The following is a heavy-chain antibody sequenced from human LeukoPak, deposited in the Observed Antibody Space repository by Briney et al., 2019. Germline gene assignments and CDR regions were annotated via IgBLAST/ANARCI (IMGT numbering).Heavy chain of an antibody. D-gene: IGHD3-10*01. CDR3: AREYYGSGSYYIGSYYYYYGMDV. V-gene: IGHV1-3*01. J-gene: IGHJ6*04. CDR2: INAGNGNT. Sequence: ASVKVSCKASGYTFTSYAMHWVRQAPGQRLEWMGWINAGNGNTKYSQKFQGRVTITRDTSVSTAYMELSSLRSEDTAVYYCAREYYGSGSYYIGSYYYYYGMDVWGKGTTVTVSS. CDR1: GYTFTSYA.